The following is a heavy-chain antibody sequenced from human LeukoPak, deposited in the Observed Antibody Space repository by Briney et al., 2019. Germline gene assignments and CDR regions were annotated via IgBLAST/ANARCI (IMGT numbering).Heavy chain of an antibody. V-gene: IGHV3-30*18. CDR3: AKDRHNKYQLPRYYYYYGMDV. CDR1: VFTFISYG. J-gene: IGHJ6*02. D-gene: IGHD2-2*01. Sequence: GGSLRLSCAASVFTFISYGMYWVRQAPGKGLERVAVISYDGSNKYYADSVKGRFTISRDNSKTTLYRQMNTLRAEDTAVYYCAKDRHNKYQLPRYYYYYGMDVWGQGTTVTVSS. CDR2: ISYDGSNK.